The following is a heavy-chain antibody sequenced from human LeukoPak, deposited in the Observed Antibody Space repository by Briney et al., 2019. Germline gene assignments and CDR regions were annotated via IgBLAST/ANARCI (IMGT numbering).Heavy chain of an antibody. CDR1: GYTFTGYY. CDR2: INPNSGGT. D-gene: IGHD6-13*01. CDR3: ASLYSSSWYALYYYGMDV. J-gene: IGHJ6*02. Sequence: GASVKVSCKASGYTFTGYYMHWVRQAPGQGLEWMGWINPNSGGTNYAQKFQGRVTMTRDTSISTAYMELSRLRSDDTAVHYCASLYSSSWYALYYYGMDVWGQGTTVTVSS. V-gene: IGHV1-2*02.